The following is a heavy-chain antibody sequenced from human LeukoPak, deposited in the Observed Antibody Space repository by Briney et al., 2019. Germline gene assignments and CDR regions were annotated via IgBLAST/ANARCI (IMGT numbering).Heavy chain of an antibody. CDR2: INPNSGGT. D-gene: IGHD6-6*01. J-gene: IGHJ4*02. V-gene: IGHV1-2*02. Sequence: GASVKVSCKASGYTFTGYYMHWVRQAPGQGLEWMGWINPNSGGTNYAQKFQGRVTMTRDTSISTAYMELSRLRSDDTAVYYCAREESSSDSDFDYWGQGTLVTVSS. CDR1: GYTFTGYY. CDR3: AREESSSDSDFDY.